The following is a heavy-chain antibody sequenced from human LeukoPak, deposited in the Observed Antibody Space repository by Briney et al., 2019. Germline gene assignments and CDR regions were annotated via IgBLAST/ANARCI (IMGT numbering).Heavy chain of an antibody. CDR2: IYHSGST. CDR1: GYSISSGYY. J-gene: IGHJ5*02. D-gene: IGHD3-3*01. CDR3: ARDTYYDFWSGYYQRHWFDP. V-gene: IGHV4-38-2*02. Sequence: SETLSLTCTFSGYSISSGYYWGWIRQPPGKGLEWIGSIYHSGSTYYNPSLKSRDTISVDTPKNQFSLKLSSVSAADTAVYYCARDTYYDFWSGYYQRHWFDPWGQGTLVTVSS.